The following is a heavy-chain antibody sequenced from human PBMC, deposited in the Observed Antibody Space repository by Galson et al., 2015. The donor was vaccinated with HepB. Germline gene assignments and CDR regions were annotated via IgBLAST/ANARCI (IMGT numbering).Heavy chain of an antibody. V-gene: IGHV1-46*03. CDR3: ARDMAVDTAFWRFDP. CDR2: INPSGGST. D-gene: IGHD5-18*01. CDR1: GYTFTSYY. Sequence: SVKVSCKASGYTFTSYYMHWVRQAPGQGLEWMGIINPSGGSTSYAQKFQGRVTITRDTSTSTVYMELSSLRSEDTAVYYCARDMAVDTAFWRFDPWGQGTLVTVSS. J-gene: IGHJ5*02.